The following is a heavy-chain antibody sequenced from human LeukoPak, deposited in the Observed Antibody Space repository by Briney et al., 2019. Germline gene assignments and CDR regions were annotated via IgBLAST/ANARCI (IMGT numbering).Heavy chain of an antibody. V-gene: IGHV4-59*01. J-gene: IGHJ3*02. CDR2: TYYSGST. D-gene: IGHD3-16*02. CDR1: GGSISSYY. CDR3: ARDSDYDYVWGSYRFFVGGAFDI. Sequence: SETLSLTCTVSGGSISSYYWSWIRQPPGKGLEWVGYTYYSGSTNYNPSLKRRVTISVETSKNQFSLKLSSVTAADTAVYYCARDSDYDYVWGSYRFFVGGAFDIWGQGTMVTVSS.